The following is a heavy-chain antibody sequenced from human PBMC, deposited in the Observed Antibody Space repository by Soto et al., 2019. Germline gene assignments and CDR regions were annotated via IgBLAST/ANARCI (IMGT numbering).Heavy chain of an antibody. Sequence: SETLSLTCAVSGGSISSGGYSWSWIRQPPGKGLEWIGYIYHSGSTYYNPSLKSRVTISVDRSKNQFSLKLSSVTAADTAVYYCARGGLGVVVPAAISSYYYYGMDVWGQGTTDTVSS. V-gene: IGHV4-30-2*01. CDR3: ARGGLGVVVPAAISSYYYYGMDV. J-gene: IGHJ6*02. D-gene: IGHD2-2*01. CDR1: GGSISSGGYS. CDR2: IYHSGST.